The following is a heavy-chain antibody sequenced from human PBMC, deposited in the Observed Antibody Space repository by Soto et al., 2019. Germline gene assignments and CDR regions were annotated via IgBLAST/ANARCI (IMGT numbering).Heavy chain of an antibody. Sequence: QVQLVQSGAEVKEPGASVKVSCKASGRTLTTYYLHWVRQAPGQGLEWMGIINLSDGSTVYAQKFQGSVTMTGDTSTSTVYMELSSLTSDDTAVYYCARDPSGKTTVVTPLDYWGQGSLVTVSS. V-gene: IGHV1-46*01. CDR1: GRTLTTYY. D-gene: IGHD4-17*01. CDR3: ARDPSGKTTVVTPLDY. CDR2: INLSDGST. J-gene: IGHJ4*02.